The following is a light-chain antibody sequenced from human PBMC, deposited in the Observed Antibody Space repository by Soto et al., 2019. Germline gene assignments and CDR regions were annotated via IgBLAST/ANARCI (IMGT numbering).Light chain of an antibody. CDR2: EVS. Sequence: QSVLTQPPSASGSPGQSVTISCTGTSNDIGAYNYVSWYQQPPGTAPKLIIYEVSSRPSGVPDRFSGSKSGNTASLTISGLQAEDEADYYCNSYTGSSTYVFGTGTKATVL. CDR3: NSYTGSSTYV. CDR1: SNDIGAYNY. J-gene: IGLJ1*01. V-gene: IGLV2-18*02.